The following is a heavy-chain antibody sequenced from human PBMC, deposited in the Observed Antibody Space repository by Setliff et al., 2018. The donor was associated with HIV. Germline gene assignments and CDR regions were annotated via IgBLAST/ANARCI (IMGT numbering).Heavy chain of an antibody. CDR3: ARVPYSSSWYDYYYYGMDV. Sequence: PGGSLRLSCAASGFTFSRYAMTWVRQAPGKGLEWLSVISGSSESTNYADSVKGRFTISRDNAKNSLYLQMNSLRAEDTAVYYCARVPYSSSWYDYYYYGMDVWGQGTTVTVSS. CDR1: GFTFSRYA. V-gene: IGHV3-23*01. CDR2: ISGSSEST. J-gene: IGHJ6*02. D-gene: IGHD6-13*01.